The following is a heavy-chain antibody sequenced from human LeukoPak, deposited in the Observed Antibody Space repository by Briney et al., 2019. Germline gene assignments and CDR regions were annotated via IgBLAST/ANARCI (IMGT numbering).Heavy chain of an antibody. CDR2: IWYDASNK. CDR3: VRGVGVSRFNYFDP. D-gene: IGHD1-26*01. V-gene: IGHV3-33*01. CDR1: GFTFSSFG. J-gene: IGHJ5*02. Sequence: GRSLTLSCAASGFTFSSFGMPWVRQAPGQGVEWVAVIWYDASNKYYADSVKGRFTVSRDNSKNTLYLQMNSLRDDDTAVYYCVRGVGVSRFNYFDPWGQGTLVTVSS.